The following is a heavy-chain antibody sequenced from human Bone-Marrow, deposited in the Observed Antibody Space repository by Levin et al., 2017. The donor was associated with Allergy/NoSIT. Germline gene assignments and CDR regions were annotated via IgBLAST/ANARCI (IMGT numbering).Heavy chain of an antibody. CDR3: ARIRLFQYVTTQSTAGFGFDI. V-gene: IGHV1-2*02. Sequence: RASVKVSCTVSGYTFTDYYIHWVRQTPGQGLEWIGWIDPTRGDTKFAEKFHARVVLTRNSSISTAYMELGRLRSDDTALYFCARIRLFQYVTTQSTAGFGFDIWGQGTVVTVSS. CDR1: GYTFTDYY. CDR2: IDPTRGDT. J-gene: IGHJ3*02. D-gene: IGHD6-25*01.